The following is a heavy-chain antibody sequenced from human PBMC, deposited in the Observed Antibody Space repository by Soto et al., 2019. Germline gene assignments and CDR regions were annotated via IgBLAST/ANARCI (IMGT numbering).Heavy chain of an antibody. V-gene: IGHV3-33*03. D-gene: IGHD1-26*01. CDR3: ARAQYTGSYLDACGI. CDR1: GFTFSSYC. Sequence: GGSLRLSGSAAGFTFSSYCMHWVREAPGKGLDWVAAILYDGSNKYYGDPVMGRFTISRDNSKTTLHLQMNSMRGEDTALYYCARAQYTGSYLDACGIWGKRTKGTVSS. CDR2: ILYDGSNK. J-gene: IGHJ3*02.